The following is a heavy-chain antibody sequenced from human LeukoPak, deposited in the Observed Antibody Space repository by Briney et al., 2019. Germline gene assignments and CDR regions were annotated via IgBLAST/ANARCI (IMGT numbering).Heavy chain of an antibody. CDR2: ISGNSGRT. V-gene: IGHV3-23*01. Sequence: QPGGSLRLSCAASGLTFSSYAMSWVRQAPGKGLEWVSSISGNSGRTYYADSVKGRFSISRDNSNNTLYLQMNSLRAEDAAVYYCAKSTSSWERVDYWGQGTLVTVSS. CDR3: AKSTSSWERVDY. D-gene: IGHD6-13*01. CDR1: GLTFSSYA. J-gene: IGHJ4*02.